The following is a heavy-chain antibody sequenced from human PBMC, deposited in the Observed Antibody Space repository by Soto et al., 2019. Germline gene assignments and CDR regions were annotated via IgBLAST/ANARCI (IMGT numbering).Heavy chain of an antibody. V-gene: IGHV1-3*01. J-gene: IGHJ4*02. CDR2: INAGNGNT. D-gene: IGHD3-22*01. CDR1: GYTFTSYG. Sequence: ASVKVSCKASGYTFTSYGINWVRQAPGQRLEWMGWINAGNGNTKYSQKFQGRVTITRDTSASTAYMELSSLRSEDTAVYYCARSITMIVVARFDYWGQGTLVTVSS. CDR3: ARSITMIVVARFDY.